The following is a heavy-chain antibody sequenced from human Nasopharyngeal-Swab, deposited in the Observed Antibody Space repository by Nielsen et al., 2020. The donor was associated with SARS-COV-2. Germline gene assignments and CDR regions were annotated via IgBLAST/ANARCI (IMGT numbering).Heavy chain of an antibody. CDR2: INHSGST. CDR1: GGSFSGYY. CDR3: AREKYYYDSSGYYRWFDP. Sequence: SETLSLTCAVYGGSFSGYYWSWIRQPPGKGLEWIGEINHSGSTNYNPSLKSRVTISVDTSKNQFSLKLSSVTAADTAVYYCAREKYYYDSSGYYRWFDPWGQGTLVTVSS. D-gene: IGHD3-22*01. V-gene: IGHV4-34*01. J-gene: IGHJ5*02.